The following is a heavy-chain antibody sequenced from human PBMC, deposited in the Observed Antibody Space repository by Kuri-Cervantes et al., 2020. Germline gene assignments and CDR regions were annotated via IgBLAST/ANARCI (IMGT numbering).Heavy chain of an antibody. V-gene: IGHV4-59*08. CDR1: GGSISSYY. CDR2: IYYSGST. D-gene: IGHD3-3*01. CDR3: ARRYYDFWSGYYLNPFDY. Sequence: SETLSLTCTVSGGSISSYYWSWIRQPPGKGLEWIGYIYYSGSTNYNPSLKSRVTISVDTSKNQFSLKLSSVTAADTAVYYCARRYYDFWSGYYLNPFDYWGQGTLVTVSS. J-gene: IGHJ4*02.